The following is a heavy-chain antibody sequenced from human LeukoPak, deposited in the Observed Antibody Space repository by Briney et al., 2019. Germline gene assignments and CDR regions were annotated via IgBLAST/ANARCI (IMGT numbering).Heavy chain of an antibody. V-gene: IGHV3-23*01. J-gene: IGHJ4*02. CDR1: GFTFSSYA. D-gene: IGHD3-10*01. CDR2: ISGSGGST. Sequence: GGSLRLSCAASGFTFSSYAMSWVRQAPGKGLGWVSAISGSGGSTYYADSVKGRFTISRDNSKNTLYLQMNSLRAEDTAEYYCAKGTLWFGELLPPDYWGQGTLVTVSS. CDR3: AKGTLWFGELLPPDY.